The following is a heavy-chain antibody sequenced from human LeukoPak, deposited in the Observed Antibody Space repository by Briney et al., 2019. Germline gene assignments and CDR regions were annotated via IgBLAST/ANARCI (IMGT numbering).Heavy chain of an antibody. J-gene: IGHJ4*02. CDR2: INPNSGDT. CDR1: GYTFTDYF. D-gene: IGHD6-19*01. V-gene: IGHV1-2*02. CDR3: ARRTAVTSGFDY. Sequence: ASVKVSCKASGYTFTDYFMYWVRQTPGQGLEWMGWINPNSGDTNYAQNFQGRVTMTGDTSISTAYMELNRLRSDDTAVYYCARRTAVTSGFDYWGQGTLVSVSS.